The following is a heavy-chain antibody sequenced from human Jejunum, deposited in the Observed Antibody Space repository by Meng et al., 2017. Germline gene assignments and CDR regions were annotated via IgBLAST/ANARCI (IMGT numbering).Heavy chain of an antibody. CDR1: GFRFRDDH. Sequence: LGGFGGALGKPGGSLALSCVSSGFRFRDDHMARIRQAPGKGLEWISYISVGGSIIYYADSVKGRFTISRDDAKNSVYLQMNSLRAEDTAVYYCARDGRHRRFDSWGQGTLVTVFS. J-gene: IGHJ5*01. CDR2: ISVGGSII. V-gene: IGHV3-11*01. D-gene: IGHD1-26*01. CDR3: ARDGRHRRFDS.